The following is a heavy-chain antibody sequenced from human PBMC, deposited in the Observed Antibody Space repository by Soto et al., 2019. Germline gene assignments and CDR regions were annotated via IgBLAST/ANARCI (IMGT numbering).Heavy chain of an antibody. D-gene: IGHD3-22*01. Sequence: ASVKVSCKASGYTFTSYAMHWVRQAPGQRLEWMGWINAGNGNTKYSQKFQGRVTITRDTSASTAYMELSSLRSQDSAVYYCARPDYYDSSGYYGALDAFDIWGQGTMVTVS. CDR3: ARPDYYDSSGYYGALDAFDI. J-gene: IGHJ3*02. CDR1: GYTFTSYA. V-gene: IGHV1-3*01. CDR2: INAGNGNT.